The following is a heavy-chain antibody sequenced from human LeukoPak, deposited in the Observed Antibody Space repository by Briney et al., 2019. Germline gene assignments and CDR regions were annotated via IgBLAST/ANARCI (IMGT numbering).Heavy chain of an antibody. CDR1: GFTVSTNY. CDR3: ASPGYCSGSICYSGYFQH. CDR2: VYYGGST. Sequence: GGSLRLSCAASGFTVSTNYMNWVRQAPGKGLEWVSVVYYGGSTYYADSVKGRFTISRDNSKNTLYLQMNSLRAEDTAVYYCASPGYCSGSICYSGYFQHWGQGTLVTVSS. V-gene: IGHV3-53*01. D-gene: IGHD2-15*01. J-gene: IGHJ1*01.